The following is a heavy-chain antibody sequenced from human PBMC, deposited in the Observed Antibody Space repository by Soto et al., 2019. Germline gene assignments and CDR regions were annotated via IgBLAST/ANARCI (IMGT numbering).Heavy chain of an antibody. V-gene: IGHV1-18*01. CDR1: GYTFTSYG. J-gene: IGHJ5*02. CDR3: ARAMLTVTTEPLESDP. Sequence: QVPLVQSGAEVKKPGASVKVSCKASGYTFTSYGISWVRQAPGQGLEWMGWISAYNGNTNYAQKLQDRVTMTTDTSTSTAYMELRSLRSDDTAVYYCARAMLTVTTEPLESDPWGQGTLVTVSS. D-gene: IGHD4-17*01. CDR2: ISAYNGNT.